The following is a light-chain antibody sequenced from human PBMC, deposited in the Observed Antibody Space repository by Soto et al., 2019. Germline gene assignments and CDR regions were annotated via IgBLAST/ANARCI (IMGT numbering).Light chain of an antibody. J-gene: IGKJ1*01. V-gene: IGKV1-5*01. CDR3: QQYNSYSWR. CDR1: QSISSW. CDR2: DAS. Sequence: DIQMTQSPSTLSASVGDRVTITCRASQSISSWLAWYQQKPGKAPKLLIYDASSLESGVRSRFSGSGSGTEYTLTIRRLQPVDFVNKYCQQYNSYSWRFGQGTKVEIK.